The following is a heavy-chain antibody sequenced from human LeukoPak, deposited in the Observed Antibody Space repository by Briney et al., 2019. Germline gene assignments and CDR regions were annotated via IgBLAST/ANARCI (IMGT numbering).Heavy chain of an antibody. CDR1: GYTFTSYG. Sequence: ASVKLSCKASGYTFTSYGISWMRQPAGQGLEWMGWISAYNGNTNYAQKLQGRVTMDTDTSTSTVYMELRSLRSDDTAVYYCARALGKAAMNYYYGMDVWGQGTTVTVSS. D-gene: IGHD2-2*01. V-gene: IGHV1-18*01. CDR3: ARALGKAAMNYYYGMDV. CDR2: ISAYNGNT. J-gene: IGHJ6*02.